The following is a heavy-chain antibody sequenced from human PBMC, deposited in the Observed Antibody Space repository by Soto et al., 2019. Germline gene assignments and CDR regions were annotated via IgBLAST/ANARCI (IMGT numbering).Heavy chain of an antibody. V-gene: IGHV4-4*02. CDR2: INHLGST. CDR1: GDSISSSNW. J-gene: IGHJ4*02. Sequence: QVQLQESGPGLVKPSGTLSLTCAVSGDSISSSNWWNWVRQPPGKGLEWIAEINHLGSTSYNPSLKSRATISVDKSTNQFPLRLTSVTAADTAVYYCARAYSPGYWGQGTLVTVSS. D-gene: IGHD4-4*01. CDR3: ARAYSPGY.